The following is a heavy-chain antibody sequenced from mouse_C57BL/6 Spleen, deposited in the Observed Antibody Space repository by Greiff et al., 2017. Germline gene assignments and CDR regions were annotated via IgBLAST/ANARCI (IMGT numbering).Heavy chain of an antibody. CDR2: IDPSDSYT. D-gene: IGHD2-2*01. Sequence: QVQLQQPGAELVMPGASVKLSCKASGYTFTSYWMHWVKQRPGQGLEWIGEIDPSDSYTNYNQKFKGKSTLTVDKSSSTAYMQLSSLTSEDSAVYYCARPPMVTGYWYFDVWGTGTTVTVSS. J-gene: IGHJ1*03. CDR1: GYTFTSYW. CDR3: ARPPMVTGYWYFDV. V-gene: IGHV1-69*01.